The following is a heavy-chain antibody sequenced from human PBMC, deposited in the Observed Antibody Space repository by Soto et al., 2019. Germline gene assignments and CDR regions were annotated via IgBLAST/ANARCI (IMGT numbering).Heavy chain of an antibody. CDR3: ARILGSDAFDI. J-gene: IGHJ3*02. Sequence: GGSLRLSCAASGFTFSSYEMNWVRQAPGKGLEWVSYISSSGSTIYYADSVKGRFTISRDNAKNSLYLQMNSLRAEDTAVYYCARILGSDAFDIWGQGTMVTVSS. V-gene: IGHV3-48*03. CDR2: ISSSGSTI. CDR1: GFTFSSYE. D-gene: IGHD7-27*01.